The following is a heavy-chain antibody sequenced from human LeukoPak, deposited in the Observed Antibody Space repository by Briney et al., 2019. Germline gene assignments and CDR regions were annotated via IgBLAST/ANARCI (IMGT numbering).Heavy chain of an antibody. D-gene: IGHD3-9*01. CDR1: GGSFSGYY. Sequence: SDTLSVTCAVYGGSFSGYYWSWIRQPPGKGLEWIGEINHSGSTNYNPSLKRRVTISVDTSKNQFSLKLSSVTAADTAVYYCARGVRYIYGMDVWGQGTTVTVSS. CDR3: ARGVRYIYGMDV. V-gene: IGHV4-34*01. CDR2: INHSGST. J-gene: IGHJ6*01.